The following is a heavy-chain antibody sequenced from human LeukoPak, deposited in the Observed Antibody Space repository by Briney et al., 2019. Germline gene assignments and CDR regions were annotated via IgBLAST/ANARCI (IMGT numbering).Heavy chain of an antibody. Sequence: SETLSLTCTASGGSISSSTYYWGWIRQPPGKGLEWIGSISYSGTTYYNPSLKSRVTVSVETSKNQFSLKLSSVTAADTAVYYCATHTYDSSGYYFVYWGQGTLVTVSS. CDR3: ATHTYDSSGYYFVY. J-gene: IGHJ4*02. CDR2: ISYSGTT. D-gene: IGHD3-22*01. V-gene: IGHV4-39*01. CDR1: GGSISSSTYY.